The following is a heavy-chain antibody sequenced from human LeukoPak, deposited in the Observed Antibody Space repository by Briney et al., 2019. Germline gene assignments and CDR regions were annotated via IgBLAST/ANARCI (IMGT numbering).Heavy chain of an antibody. V-gene: IGHV3-30-3*01. Sequence: PGGSLRLSCAASGFTFSSYAMHWVRQAPGKGLEWVAAISYDGSNKYYADSVKGRFTISRDNSKNTLYLQMNSLRAEDTAVYYCASPKEQWLEYWGQGTLVTVSS. J-gene: IGHJ4*02. CDR2: ISYDGSNK. CDR3: ASPKEQWLEY. D-gene: IGHD6-19*01. CDR1: GFTFSSYA.